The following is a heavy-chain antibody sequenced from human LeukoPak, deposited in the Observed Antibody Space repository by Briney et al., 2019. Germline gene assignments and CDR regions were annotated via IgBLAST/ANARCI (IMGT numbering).Heavy chain of an antibody. CDR3: ARGGDIVGATRSAFDI. J-gene: IGHJ3*02. V-gene: IGHV3-48*02. D-gene: IGHD1-26*01. CDR2: ISPTTNTI. Sequence: GGSLRLSCAASGFTFSSYSMNWVRQAPGKGLEWVSFISPTTNTIYYADSLKGRFSISRDNAKNSLYLQMNSLRDEDAAIYYCARGGDIVGATRSAFDIWGQGTMVTVSS. CDR1: GFTFSSYS.